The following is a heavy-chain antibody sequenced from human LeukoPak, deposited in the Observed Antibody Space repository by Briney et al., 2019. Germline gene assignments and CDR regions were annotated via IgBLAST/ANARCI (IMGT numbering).Heavy chain of an antibody. Sequence: ASVKVSCKASGGTFSSYAISWVRQAPGQGLEWMGGIIPIFGTANYAQKFQGRVTMTTDTSTSTAYMELRSLRSDDTAVYYCARDSDYDYSNRARNYYYYGMDVWGQGTTVTVSS. J-gene: IGHJ6*02. CDR3: ARDSDYDYSNRARNYYYYGMDV. D-gene: IGHD4-11*01. V-gene: IGHV1-69*05. CDR2: IIPIFGTA. CDR1: GGTFSSYA.